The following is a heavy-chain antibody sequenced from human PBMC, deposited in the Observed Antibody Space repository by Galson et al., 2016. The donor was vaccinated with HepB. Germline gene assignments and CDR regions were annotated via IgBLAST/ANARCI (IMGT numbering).Heavy chain of an antibody. Sequence: SLRLSCAASGFIFTSYSMNWVRQAPGKGLEWIASISGSSRHIFYADSLRGRFTISRDDADNSVYLQMDSLRAEDTAVYYCARHAIGGMYIPDDYWGQGTLGTVSS. CDR2: ISGSSRHI. D-gene: IGHD2-2*02. J-gene: IGHJ4*02. CDR1: GFIFTSYS. CDR3: ARHAIGGMYIPDDY. V-gene: IGHV3-21*01.